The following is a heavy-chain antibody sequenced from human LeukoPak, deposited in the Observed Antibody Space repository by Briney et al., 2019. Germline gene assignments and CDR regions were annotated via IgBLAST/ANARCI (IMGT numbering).Heavy chain of an antibody. J-gene: IGHJ4*02. CDR3: AKAAAGTYYFDY. Sequence: ASVKVSCKASGYTFTSYGISWVRQAPGQGLEWMGWISAYNGNTNYAQKLQGRVTMTTDTSTSTAYMELRSLRSDDTAVYYCAKAAAGTYYFDYWGQGTLVTVSS. V-gene: IGHV1-18*01. CDR2: ISAYNGNT. CDR1: GYTFTSYG. D-gene: IGHD6-13*01.